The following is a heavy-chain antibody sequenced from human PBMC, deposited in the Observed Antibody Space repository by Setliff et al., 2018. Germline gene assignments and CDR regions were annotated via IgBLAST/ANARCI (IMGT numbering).Heavy chain of an antibody. CDR3: ARDNTMVGATDY. CDR2: ISFGGNT. CDR1: GDSISSTYYY. J-gene: IGHJ4*02. D-gene: IGHD1-26*01. Sequence: SETLSLTCTVSGDSISSTYYYWGWIRQPPGKGLEWIGSISFGGNTYYNPSLKSRVTISVDTSKNQFSLRLRSVTAADTAVYFCARDNTMVGATDYWGLGTLVTVSS. V-gene: IGHV4-39*07.